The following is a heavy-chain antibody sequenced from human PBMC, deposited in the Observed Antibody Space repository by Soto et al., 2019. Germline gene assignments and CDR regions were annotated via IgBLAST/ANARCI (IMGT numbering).Heavy chain of an antibody. CDR2: INPSGGST. CDR1: GYTFTSYY. Sequence: ASVKLSCKASGYTFTSYYMHWVRQAPGQGLEWMGIINPSGGSTSYAQKFQGRVTMTRDTSTSTVYMELSSLRSEDTAVYYCARDIRSSSIGPEYYFDYWGQGTLVTVSS. CDR3: ARDIRSSSIGPEYYFDY. J-gene: IGHJ4*02. V-gene: IGHV1-46*01. D-gene: IGHD3-22*01.